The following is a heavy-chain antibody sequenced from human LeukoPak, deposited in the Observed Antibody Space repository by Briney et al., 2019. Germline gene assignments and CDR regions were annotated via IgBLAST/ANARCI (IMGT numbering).Heavy chain of an antibody. CDR1: GFTFSSYE. V-gene: IGHV3-48*03. CDR3: AELGITMIGGV. Sequence: GVSLTRSCAASGFTFSSYEMKWVRQAPGKGREGVSYISSSGSTIYYADHVKGRFTISRDNAKNSLYLQMNGLRAEETAVYYCAELGITMIGGVWGKGTTVTISS. CDR2: ISSSGSTI. J-gene: IGHJ6*04. D-gene: IGHD3-10*02.